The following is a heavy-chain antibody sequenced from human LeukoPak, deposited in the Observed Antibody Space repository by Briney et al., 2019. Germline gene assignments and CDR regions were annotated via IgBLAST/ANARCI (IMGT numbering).Heavy chain of an antibody. Sequence: ASVKVSCKASGYTFTSYGISWVRQAPGQGLEWMGRIIPILGIANYAQKFQGRVTITADKSTSTAYMELSSLRSEDTAVYHCARAPNSGYDLDYWGREPWSPSPQ. J-gene: IGHJ4*02. CDR1: GYTFTSYG. D-gene: IGHD5-12*01. CDR3: ARAPNSGYDLDY. CDR2: IIPILGIA. V-gene: IGHV1-69*04.